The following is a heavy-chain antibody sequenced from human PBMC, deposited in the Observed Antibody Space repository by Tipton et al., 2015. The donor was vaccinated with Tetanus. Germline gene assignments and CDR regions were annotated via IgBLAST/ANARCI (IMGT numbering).Heavy chain of an antibody. D-gene: IGHD1-1*01. CDR1: GFTFSSYS. V-gene: IGHV3-21*04. CDR2: ISSSSSYI. CDR3: ARKGYSYATPGLGS. Sequence: SLRLSCVGSGFTFSSYSMSWVRQAPGKGLEWLSLISSSSSYIYYADSVKGRFSIFRDNANNSVYLQMFSLGAEDTAVYYCARKGYSYATPGLGSWGQGTLVTVSS. J-gene: IGHJ4*02.